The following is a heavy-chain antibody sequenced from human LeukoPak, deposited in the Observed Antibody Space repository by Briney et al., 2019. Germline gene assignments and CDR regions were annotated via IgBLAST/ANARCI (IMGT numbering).Heavy chain of an antibody. Sequence: GGSLRLSCSASGFTFSDYYMSWIRQAPGKGLEWVSYISSSNSYTNYADSVKGRFYADSVKGRFTISRDNAKNSLYLQMNSLRAEDTAVYYCASLTYYFDSSGYYPGYFQHWGQGTLVTVSS. CDR1: GFTFSDYY. J-gene: IGHJ1*01. CDR3: ASLTYYFDSSGYYPGYFQH. CDR2: ISSSNSYT. D-gene: IGHD3-22*01. V-gene: IGHV3-11*03.